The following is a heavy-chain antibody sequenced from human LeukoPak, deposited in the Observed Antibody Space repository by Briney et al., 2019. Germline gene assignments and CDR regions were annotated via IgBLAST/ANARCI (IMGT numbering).Heavy chain of an antibody. J-gene: IGHJ4*02. D-gene: IGHD3-22*01. CDR2: IYHSGST. Sequence: PSETLSLTCDVSGGSISSGGYSWSWIRQPPGKGLEWIGSIYHSGSTYYNPSLKSRVTISVDTSKNQFSLKLTSVTAADTAVYYCARSSGYMSYWGQGTLVTVSS. CDR1: GGSISSGGYS. CDR3: ARSSGYMSY. V-gene: IGHV4-30-2*03.